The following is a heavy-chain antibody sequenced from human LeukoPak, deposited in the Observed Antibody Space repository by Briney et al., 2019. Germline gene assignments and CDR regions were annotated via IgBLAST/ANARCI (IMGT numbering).Heavy chain of an antibody. V-gene: IGHV1-69*05. CDR1: GGSSNNAA. D-gene: IGHD3-10*01. CDR3: ARWVTTVRGVTYYYMDV. J-gene: IGHJ6*03. Sequence: ASVKVSCKPSGGSSNNAAISWVRQTPGQGLEWMGGIIPIFGTANYAQNFQGRVTITTDESTSTAYMELSSLRPEDTGVYYCARWVTTVRGVTYYYMDVWGKGTSVTVPS. CDR2: IIPIFGTA.